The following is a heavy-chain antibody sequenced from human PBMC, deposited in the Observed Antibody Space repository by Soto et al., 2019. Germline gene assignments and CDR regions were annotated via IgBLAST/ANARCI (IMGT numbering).Heavy chain of an antibody. Sequence: SGPTLVNPTHPLTLTCTFSGFSLSTSGVGVGWIRQPPGKALEWLALLYCNDDKRYSPSLKSRLAITKDTSKSQVVPTMTPMDPVSTATYSFAHSHPITMVWGGNYYGMDVWGQGTTVTVSS. CDR3: AHSHPITMVWGGNYYGMDV. D-gene: IGHD3-10*01. J-gene: IGHJ6*02. CDR2: LYCNDDK. CDR1: GFSLSTSGVG. V-gene: IGHV2-5*01.